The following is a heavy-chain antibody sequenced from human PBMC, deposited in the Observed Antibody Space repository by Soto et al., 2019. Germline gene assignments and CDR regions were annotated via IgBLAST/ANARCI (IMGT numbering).Heavy chain of an antibody. V-gene: IGHV1-46*01. CDR1: GYTFTSYY. D-gene: IGHD3-22*01. J-gene: IGHJ4*02. CDR2: INPSGGST. Sequence: QVQLVQSGAEVKKPGASVKVSCKASGYTFTSYYMHWVRQAPGQGLEWMGIINPSGGSTSYAQKCQSRVTLTRDTSTSTVYMELSSLRSEDTAVYYCARVPTYYDSSGSPDNWGQGTLVTVSS. CDR3: ARVPTYYDSSGSPDN.